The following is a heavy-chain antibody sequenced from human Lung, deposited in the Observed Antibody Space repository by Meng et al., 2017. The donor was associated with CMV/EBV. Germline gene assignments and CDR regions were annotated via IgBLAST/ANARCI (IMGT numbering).Heavy chain of an antibody. Sequence: SCAASGFSFTTFWMHWVRHAPGKGLVWVSHINSDGSDTTYADSVKGRFTISRDNAKNTLYLQMNSLRAEDVAVYYCARTYPNYYYGMDVWGQGITVTVSS. CDR2: INSDGSDT. V-gene: IGHV3-74*01. CDR1: GFSFTTFW. CDR3: ARTYPNYYYGMDV. J-gene: IGHJ6*02. D-gene: IGHD2-2*02.